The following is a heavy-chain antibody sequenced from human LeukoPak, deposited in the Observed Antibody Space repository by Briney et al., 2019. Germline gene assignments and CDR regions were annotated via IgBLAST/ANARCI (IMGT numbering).Heavy chain of an antibody. V-gene: IGHV4-39*07. CDR3: ARHPKSGYTGYESDY. D-gene: IGHD5-12*01. J-gene: IGHJ4*02. CDR1: GGSISSSSYY. Sequence: SETLSLTCTVSGGSISSSSYYWGWIRQPPGKGLEWIGRIYYSGSTYYNPSLKSRVTISVDTSKNQFSLKLSSVTAADTAVYYCARHPKSGYTGYESDYWGQGTLVIVSS. CDR2: IYYSGST.